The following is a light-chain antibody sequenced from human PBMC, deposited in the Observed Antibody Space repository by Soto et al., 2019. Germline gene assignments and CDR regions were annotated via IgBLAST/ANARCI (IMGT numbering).Light chain of an antibody. J-gene: IGKJ1*01. V-gene: IGKV3D-15*01. CDR1: QSVSSN. CDR3: QQYNNWPRT. CDR2: GAS. Sequence: EIVMTQSPDIWSASPGGGATLSCMASQSVSSNYLAWYQQKPGQAPRLLIYGASTRATGIPARFSGSGSGTEFTLTISSLQSEDFAVYYCQQYNNWPRTFGQGTKVDIK.